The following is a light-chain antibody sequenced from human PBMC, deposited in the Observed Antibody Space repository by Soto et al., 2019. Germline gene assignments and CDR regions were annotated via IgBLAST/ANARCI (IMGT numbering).Light chain of an antibody. CDR2: YDD. J-gene: IGLJ3*02. Sequence: QSVLTQSPSVSGAPRQRVTITCSGSTSNIGNNAVSWYQQLPGEAPKLLLYYDDLLSSGVSDRFSASKSGTSASLAISGLQSEDEADYYCATWDDTLNGVVFGEGTKVTV. V-gene: IGLV1-36*01. CDR3: ATWDDTLNGVV. CDR1: TSNIGNNA.